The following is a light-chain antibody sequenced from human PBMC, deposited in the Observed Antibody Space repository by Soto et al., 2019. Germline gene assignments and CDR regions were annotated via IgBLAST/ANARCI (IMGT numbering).Light chain of an antibody. CDR2: GAS. Sequence: DIQMTQSPSTLSASVGDRVTITCRASQSISSWLAWYQQKPGKAPKLLIYGASSLESGVPSRFSGSGSVTEFTLTIDSLQPDDFATYYCQQYRSSSPTFGQGTKEEI. V-gene: IGKV1-5*01. CDR3: QQYRSSSPT. J-gene: IGKJ2*01. CDR1: QSISSW.